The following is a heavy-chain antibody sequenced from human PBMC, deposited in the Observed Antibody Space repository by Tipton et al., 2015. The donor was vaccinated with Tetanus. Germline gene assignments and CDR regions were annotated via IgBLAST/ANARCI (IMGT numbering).Heavy chain of an antibody. CDR3: ARNTVAGTVTFDY. CDR1: GGSFSGYY. Sequence: LVKPSETLSLTCAVYGGSFSGYYWSWIRQPPGKGLEWIGEINHSGSTNYNPSLKSRVTISVDTSKNQFSLKLSSVTAADTAVYYCARNTVAGTVTFDYWGQGTLVTVSS. J-gene: IGHJ4*02. D-gene: IGHD6-19*01. V-gene: IGHV4-34*01. CDR2: INHSGST.